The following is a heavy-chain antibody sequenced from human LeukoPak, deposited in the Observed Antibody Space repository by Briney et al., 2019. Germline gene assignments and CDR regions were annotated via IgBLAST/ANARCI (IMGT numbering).Heavy chain of an antibody. CDR2: INHSGST. J-gene: IGHJ4*02. Sequence: SETLSLTCAVYGGSFSGYYWSWIRQPPGKGLEWIGEINHSGSTNYNPSLKTRVAISVDTSKNQFSLKLSSVTAADTAVYYCARAYQDWGQGTLVTVSS. V-gene: IGHV4-34*01. CDR3: ARAYQD. D-gene: IGHD2-2*01. CDR1: GGSFSGYY.